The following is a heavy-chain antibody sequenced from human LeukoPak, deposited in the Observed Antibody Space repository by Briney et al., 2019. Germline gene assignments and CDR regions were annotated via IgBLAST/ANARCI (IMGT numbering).Heavy chain of an antibody. V-gene: IGHV3-23*01. Sequence: GGSLRLSCAGSGFPFSSYPISWVRQPPGKGLEWVSAITASGDSTYSADSVKGRFTISRDNSKNTLYLQMNSLRAEDTAVYYCARPTVTTGVDAFDIWGQGTMVTVSS. CDR2: ITASGDST. CDR3: ARPTVTTGVDAFDI. J-gene: IGHJ3*02. D-gene: IGHD4-11*01. CDR1: GFPFSSYP.